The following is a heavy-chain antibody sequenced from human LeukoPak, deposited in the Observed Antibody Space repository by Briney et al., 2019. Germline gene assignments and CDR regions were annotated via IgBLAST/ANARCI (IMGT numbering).Heavy chain of an antibody. D-gene: IGHD1-26*01. Sequence: GASVKVSCTASGYTFTSYGISWVRQAPGQGLEWMGWISAYNGNTNYAQKLQGRVTMTTDTSTSTAYMELRSLRSDDTAVYYCARFYSGSYGGPFDYWGQGTLVTVSS. J-gene: IGHJ4*02. CDR3: ARFYSGSYGGPFDY. CDR1: GYTFTSYG. V-gene: IGHV1-18*01. CDR2: ISAYNGNT.